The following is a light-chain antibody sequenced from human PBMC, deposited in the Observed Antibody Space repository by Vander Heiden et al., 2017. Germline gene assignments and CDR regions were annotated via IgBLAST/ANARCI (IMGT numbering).Light chain of an antibody. CDR2: EGS. V-gene: IGLV2-8*01. J-gene: IGLJ3*02. CDR1: SSYVGGYNS. CDR3: SSSGGRNNLV. Sequence: QSALTPPPSASVSPGQSVTISCTATSSYVGGYNSVSWYQQHPGKAPKLMIYEGSKRPSGVTDRFSGSKSGNTASLTVFGLQAEDEADYYCSSSGGRNNLVFGGGTKMTVL.